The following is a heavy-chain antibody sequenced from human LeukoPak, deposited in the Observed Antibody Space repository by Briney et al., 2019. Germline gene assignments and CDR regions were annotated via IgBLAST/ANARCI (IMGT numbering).Heavy chain of an antibody. CDR3: AMGSYSSGWEVAFDA. J-gene: IGHJ3*01. CDR2: MNPNSGNT. V-gene: IGHV1-8*02. D-gene: IGHD6-19*01. CDR1: GYTFTSYD. Sequence: ASVKVSCKASGYTFTSYDINWVRQATGQGLEWMGWMNPNSGNTGYAQKFQGRVTMTRNTSISTAYMELSSLRSEDTAVYYCAMGSYSSGWEVAFDAWGQGTMVTVSS.